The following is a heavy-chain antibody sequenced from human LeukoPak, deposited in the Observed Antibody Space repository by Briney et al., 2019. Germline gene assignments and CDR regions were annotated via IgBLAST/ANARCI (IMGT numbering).Heavy chain of an antibody. CDR3: ARDDFWSGYYPSNFDY. V-gene: IGHV3-7*01. CDR1: GFTFSSYS. J-gene: IGHJ4*02. D-gene: IGHD3-3*01. CDR2: IKQDGSEK. Sequence: GGSLRLSCAASGFTFSSYSMNWVRQAPGKGLEWVASIKQDGSEKYYVDSVKGRFTISRDNAKNSLYLQMNSLRAEDTAVYYCARDDFWSGYYPSNFDYWGQGTLVTVSS.